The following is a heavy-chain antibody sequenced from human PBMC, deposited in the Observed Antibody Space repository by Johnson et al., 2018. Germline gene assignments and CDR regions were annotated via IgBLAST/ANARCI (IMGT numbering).Heavy chain of an antibody. CDR1: GFTFSSYA. V-gene: IGHV3-23*01. D-gene: IGHD6-19*01. CDR3: AKDHVSSGWPDDAFDI. CDR2: ISGSGGST. J-gene: IGHJ3*02. Sequence: VQLQESGGGLVQPGGSLRLSCAASGFTFSSYAMSWVRQAPGKGLEWVSAISGSGGSTYYADSVKGRFTISRDNSKNRLYLQMNSLRAEETAVYYCAKDHVSSGWPDDAFDIWGQGTMVTVSS.